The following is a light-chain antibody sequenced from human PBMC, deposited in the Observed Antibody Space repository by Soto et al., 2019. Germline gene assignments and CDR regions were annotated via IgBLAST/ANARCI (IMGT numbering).Light chain of an antibody. V-gene: IGLV2-14*01. CDR3: SSFTSTSTWV. Sequence: QSALTQPASVSGSPGQSITISCTGTSSDVGDYKYVSWYQQHPGKAPKLIIYEVSNRPSGVSNRFSGSKSGNTASLNISGLQAEDEADYYCSSFTSTSTWVFGGGTKLTVL. CDR1: SSDVGDYKY. J-gene: IGLJ3*02. CDR2: EVS.